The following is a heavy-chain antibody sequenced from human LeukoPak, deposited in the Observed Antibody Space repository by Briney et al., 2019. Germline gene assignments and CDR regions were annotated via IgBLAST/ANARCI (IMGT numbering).Heavy chain of an antibody. CDR3: ARGGVVPAAMIYYYYGMDV. V-gene: IGHV4-30-2*01. CDR1: GGSISSGGYS. CDR2: IYHSGST. J-gene: IGHJ6*02. Sequence: SQTLSLTCAVSGGSISSGGYSWSWIRQPPGKGLEWIVYIYHSGSTYYNPSLKSRVTISVDRSKNQFSLKLSSVTAADTAVYYCARGGVVPAAMIYYYYGMDVWGQGTTVTVSS. D-gene: IGHD2-2*01.